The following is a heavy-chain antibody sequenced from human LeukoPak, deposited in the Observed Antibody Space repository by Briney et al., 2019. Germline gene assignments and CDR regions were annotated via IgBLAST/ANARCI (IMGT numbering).Heavy chain of an antibody. Sequence: ASVKVSCKAPGYKFIDFGITWVRQAPGQGLEWMGWISGYNGKTNYAQKFQGRVTMTTDTSTSTVYLELRSLRSDDTAVYYCARWETGSWFDPWGQGTLVTISS. D-gene: IGHD1-14*01. J-gene: IGHJ5*02. V-gene: IGHV1-18*01. CDR2: ISGYNGKT. CDR3: ARWETGSWFDP. CDR1: GYKFIDFG.